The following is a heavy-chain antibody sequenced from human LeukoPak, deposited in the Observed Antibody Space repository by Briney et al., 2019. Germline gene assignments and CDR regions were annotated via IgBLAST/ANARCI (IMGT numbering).Heavy chain of an antibody. Sequence: GGSLRLSCTASGFTFSSYAMSWVRQAPGKGLEWVSAISGSGGSTYYADSVKGRFTISRDNSKNTLYLQMNSLRAEDTAVYYCAKYYYGSGSYYPSYYYGMDVWGQGTTVTVSS. CDR3: AKYYYGSGSYYPSYYYGMDV. D-gene: IGHD3-10*01. V-gene: IGHV3-23*01. J-gene: IGHJ6*02. CDR2: ISGSGGST. CDR1: GFTFSSYA.